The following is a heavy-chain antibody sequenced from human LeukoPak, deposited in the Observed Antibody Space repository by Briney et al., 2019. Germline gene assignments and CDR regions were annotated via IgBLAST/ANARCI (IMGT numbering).Heavy chain of an antibody. V-gene: IGHV3-23*01. CDR3: ARGRDGYYYFDY. J-gene: IGHJ4*02. Sequence: PGGSLRLSCAASGFTFSSYAMSWVRQAPGKGLEWVSAISGSGGSTYYADSVKGRFTISRDNAKNSLYLQMHSLRAEDTALYYCARGRDGYYYFDYWGQGTLVTVSS. D-gene: IGHD5-24*01. CDR1: GFTFSSYA. CDR2: ISGSGGST.